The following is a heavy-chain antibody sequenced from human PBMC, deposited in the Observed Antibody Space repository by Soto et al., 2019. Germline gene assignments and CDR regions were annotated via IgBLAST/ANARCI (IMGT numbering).Heavy chain of an antibody. Sequence: QLQLQESGSGLVKPSQTLSLTCAVSGGSISSGGYSWSWIRQPPGKGLEWIGYIYHSGSTYYNPSRKSRVPISVDRSKNQFPLKLSSVTAADTAVYYCARAVTGPTVGDYFDYWGQGTLVTVSS. CDR3: ARAVTGPTVGDYFDY. V-gene: IGHV4-30-2*01. D-gene: IGHD1-7*01. J-gene: IGHJ4*02. CDR1: GGSISSGGYS. CDR2: IYHSGST.